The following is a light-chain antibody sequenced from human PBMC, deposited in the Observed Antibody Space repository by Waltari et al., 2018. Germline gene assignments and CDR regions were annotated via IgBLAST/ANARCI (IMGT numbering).Light chain of an antibody. CDR1: QSVSNNY. V-gene: IGKV3-20*01. Sequence: EIVLTQSPATLSLSPGERATLSCRASQSVSNNYLAWHQQKPGQGPRLLIYGASTRATGIPDRFSGSGSGTDFTLTISRLEPEDFAVYFCQQYGGPPWTFGQGTKVEIK. J-gene: IGKJ1*01. CDR2: GAS. CDR3: QQYGGPPWT.